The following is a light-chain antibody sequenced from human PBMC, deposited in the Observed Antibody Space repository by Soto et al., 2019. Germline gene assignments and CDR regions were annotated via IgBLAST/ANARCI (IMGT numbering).Light chain of an antibody. CDR3: QQANSFPGT. Sequence: DIQMTQSPSSVSASVGDRVTITCRASQGINSWLAWYQQKPGTAPKLLIYAASSLQIGVPSRFSGSGSGTEFTLTILSLQPEDFATYYCQQANSFPGTFGQGTKVEIK. CDR1: QGINSW. J-gene: IGKJ1*01. CDR2: AAS. V-gene: IGKV1-12*01.